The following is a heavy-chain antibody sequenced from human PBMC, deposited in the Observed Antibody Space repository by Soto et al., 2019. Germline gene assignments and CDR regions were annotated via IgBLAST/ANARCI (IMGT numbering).Heavy chain of an antibody. CDR3: ARQGYSSRKFDY. Sequence: SETLSLTCTVSGGSINSSSYYWGWIRQPPGKGLEYIGSIYYSGNTYYNPSLKSRVTISVDTSRNQFSLKLSSVTAAETAVYSCARQGYSSRKFDYWGQGTLVTVSS. V-gene: IGHV4-39*01. D-gene: IGHD6-13*01. J-gene: IGHJ4*02. CDR2: IYYSGNT. CDR1: GGSINSSSYY.